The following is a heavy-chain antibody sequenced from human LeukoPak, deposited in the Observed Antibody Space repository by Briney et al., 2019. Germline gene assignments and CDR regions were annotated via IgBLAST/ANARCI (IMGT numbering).Heavy chain of an antibody. CDR2: ISGSGGST. J-gene: IGHJ6*03. D-gene: IGHD5-12*01. Sequence: PGGSLRLSCAASGFTFSHYGMTWVRQAPGKGLEWVSAISGSGGSTYYAGSVKGRFTISRDNSKNTLYLQMNSLRAEDTAVYYCAKDPVAANGGDYYYYYMDVWGKGTTVTVSS. CDR1: GFTFSHYG. CDR3: AKDPVAANGGDYYYYYMDV. V-gene: IGHV3-23*01.